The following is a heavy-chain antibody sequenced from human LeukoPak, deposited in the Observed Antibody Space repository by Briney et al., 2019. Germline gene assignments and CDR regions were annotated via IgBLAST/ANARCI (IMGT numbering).Heavy chain of an antibody. J-gene: IGHJ4*02. CDR1: GFTFSISG. V-gene: IGHV3-30*03. Sequence: PGRSLRLSCAASGFTFSISGIHWARQAPGKGLEWVAVISYDGSNKYYADSVKGRFTISRDNSKNTLYLQMNSLRAEDTAVYYCARDEIAAAGAFDYWGQGTLVTVSS. CDR3: ARDEIAAAGAFDY. D-gene: IGHD6-13*01. CDR2: ISYDGSNK.